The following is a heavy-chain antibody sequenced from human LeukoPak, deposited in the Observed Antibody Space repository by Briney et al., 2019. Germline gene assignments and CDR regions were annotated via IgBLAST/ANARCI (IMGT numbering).Heavy chain of an antibody. J-gene: IGHJ4*02. V-gene: IGHV3-23*01. CDR2: ISGSGGNT. CDR1: GFTFNDYA. D-gene: IGHD2-2*01. Sequence: QTGGSLRLSCAASGFTFNDYAMNWVRQAPGKGLEWVSSISGSGGNTYCTDSVKGRFTISRDNSKNTLYLRMNTLRAEDTAVYYCAKKGCTSTTCYSNCWGQGTLVTVSS. CDR3: AKKGCTSTTCYSNC.